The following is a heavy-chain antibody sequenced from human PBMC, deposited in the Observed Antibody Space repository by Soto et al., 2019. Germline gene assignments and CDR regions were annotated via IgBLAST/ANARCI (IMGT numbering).Heavy chain of an antibody. J-gene: IGHJ4*02. CDR2: FDPEDGET. CDR1: GYTLTELS. D-gene: IGHD1-26*01. CDR3: ATDYGVVGATGN. Sequence: ASVKVSCKVSGYTLTELSMHWVRQAPGKGLEWMGGFDPEDGETIYAQKFQGIVTMTEDTSTDTAYMELSSLRSEETAVYYCATDYGVVGATGNWGQGTLVTVSS. V-gene: IGHV1-24*01.